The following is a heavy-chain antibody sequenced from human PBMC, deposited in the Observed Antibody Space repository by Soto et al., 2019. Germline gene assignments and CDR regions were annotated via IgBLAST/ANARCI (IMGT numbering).Heavy chain of an antibody. CDR3: AGGRIRGVTPGGFDY. V-gene: IGHV4-39*01. CDR2: IYYSGST. Sequence: SETLSLTCTVSGGSISSSSYYWGWIRQPPGKGLEWIGSIYYSGSTYYNPSLKSRVTISVDTSKNQFSLKLSSVTAADTAVYYCAGGRIRGVTPGGFDYWGQGTLVT. J-gene: IGHJ4*02. D-gene: IGHD3-10*01. CDR1: GGSISSSSYY.